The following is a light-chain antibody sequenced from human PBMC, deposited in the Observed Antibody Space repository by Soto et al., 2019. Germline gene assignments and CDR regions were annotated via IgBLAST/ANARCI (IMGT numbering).Light chain of an antibody. Sequence: QSVLTQPPSVSGAPGQRVTISCTGSSSNIGAGYDVHWYQQLPGTAPKLLIYGNSNRPSGVPDRFSGSNSGTSASLAITGLQAEYDAEYYCQSYDSSLSGFYVFGTGTKLTVL. V-gene: IGLV1-40*01. CDR1: SSNIGAGYD. CDR2: GNS. J-gene: IGLJ1*01. CDR3: QSYDSSLSGFYV.